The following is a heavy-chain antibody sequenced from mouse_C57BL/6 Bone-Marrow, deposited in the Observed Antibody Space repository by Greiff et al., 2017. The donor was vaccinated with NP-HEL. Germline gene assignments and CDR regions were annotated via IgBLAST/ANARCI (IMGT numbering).Heavy chain of an antibody. V-gene: IGHV14-2*01. D-gene: IGHD1-1*01. CDR2: IDPEDGET. CDR1: GFNIKDYY. Sequence: VQLQQSGAELVKPGASVKLSCTASGFNIKDYYMHWVKQRTEQGLEWIGRIDPEDGETKYDPKFQGKATITADTSANTAYLQLSSLTSEDTAVYYCARFGIYYYGSSWDYWGQGTSVTVSS. CDR3: ARFGIYYYGSSWDY. J-gene: IGHJ4*01.